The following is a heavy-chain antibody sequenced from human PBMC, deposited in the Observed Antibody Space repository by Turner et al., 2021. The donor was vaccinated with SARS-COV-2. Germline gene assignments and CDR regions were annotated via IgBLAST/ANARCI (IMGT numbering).Heavy chain of an antibody. V-gene: IGHV1-18*04. D-gene: IGHD3-3*01. Sequence: QVQLVQSGAEVKKPGASVRVSRKSSGYTFAPYGHSCGRRAPGKGHGVMGGNGVNRGSTNYAQELQGKVTMTTDTSTSTAYMELRSLRSDDTAVYDCARDRHPYYDCWSGYANRQAPDVWGQGTTVTVSS. CDR2: NGVNRGST. J-gene: IGHJ6*02. CDR3: ARDRHPYYDCWSGYANRQAPDV. CDR1: GYTFAPYG.